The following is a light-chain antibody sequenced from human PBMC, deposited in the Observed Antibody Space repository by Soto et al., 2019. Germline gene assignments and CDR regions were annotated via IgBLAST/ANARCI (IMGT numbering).Light chain of an antibody. Sequence: IQLTQSPSSLSASVGDRVTITCRASQGIGSHLVWFQQKPGKAPKLLIYSASTLYGGVPSRFSGSVSGTDFTLTISSLQPEDFATYYCQQLNSYPLTFGGGTKVEIK. CDR2: SAS. CDR3: QQLNSYPLT. V-gene: IGKV1-9*01. CDR1: QGIGSH. J-gene: IGKJ4*01.